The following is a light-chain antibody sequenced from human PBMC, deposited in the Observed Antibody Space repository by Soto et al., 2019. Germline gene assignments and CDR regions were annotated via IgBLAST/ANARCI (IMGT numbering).Light chain of an antibody. J-gene: IGKJ4*01. CDR1: QSVRNH. V-gene: IGKV3-11*01. CDR2: DAS. CDR3: QHRANWPIT. Sequence: EIVLTQSPATLSLSPGERATLSCRASQSVRNHLVWYQQKPGQAPRLLIYDASNRATGIPARFSGSGSGTDFTITISSLEPEDFAIYYCQHRANWPITFGGGTKVEIK.